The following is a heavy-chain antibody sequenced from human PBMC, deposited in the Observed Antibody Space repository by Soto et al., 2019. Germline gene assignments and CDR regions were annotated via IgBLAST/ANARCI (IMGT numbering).Heavy chain of an antibody. Sequence: QVQLQESGPGLVKPSETLSLTCTVSGGSLSSYYWSWLRQPAGKGLEWIGRIYTSGSTNYHPSLKSGVTMSVETSKTRFSLKVGCVTDADTAVYYCARGVSGWPDYWGQGTLVTVSS. D-gene: IGHD6-19*01. CDR2: IYTSGST. J-gene: IGHJ4*02. V-gene: IGHV4-4*07. CDR3: ARGVSGWPDY. CDR1: GGSLSSYY.